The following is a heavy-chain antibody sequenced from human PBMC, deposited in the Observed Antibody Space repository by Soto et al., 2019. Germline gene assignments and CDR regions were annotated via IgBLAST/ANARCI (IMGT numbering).Heavy chain of an antibody. CDR1: GFTFSNYW. D-gene: IGHD3-3*01. CDR3: ARSGVVGKRLQYIDL. CDR2: VKQDGTEK. J-gene: IGHJ2*01. V-gene: IGHV3-7*01. Sequence: GGSLRLSCAASGFTFSNYWMCWVRQAPGKGLEWVANVKQDGTEKYYVDSVTGRFTISRDNAKNSLYLQINSLRVEDTDVYHCARSGVVGKRLQYIDLGGRGTLVTVPS.